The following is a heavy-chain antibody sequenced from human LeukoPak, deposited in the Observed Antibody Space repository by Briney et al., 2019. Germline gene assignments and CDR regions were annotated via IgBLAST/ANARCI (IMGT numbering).Heavy chain of an antibody. J-gene: IGHJ4*02. Sequence: GGSLRLACTASGFTFNNYAIYWVRQAPGKGLEWVSGISGSGGDTHFADSVKGRFSISRDNFRNTVYLQINSLRDDDTAVYYCAKTTAGYSSGRYPGWPADYWGQGTVVTVSS. D-gene: IGHD6-19*01. CDR2: ISGSGGDT. CDR3: AKTTAGYSSGRYPGWPADY. CDR1: GFTFNNYA. V-gene: IGHV3-23*01.